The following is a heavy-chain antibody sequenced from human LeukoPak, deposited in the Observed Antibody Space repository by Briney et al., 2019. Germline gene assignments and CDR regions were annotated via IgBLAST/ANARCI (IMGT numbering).Heavy chain of an antibody. D-gene: IGHD3-3*01. V-gene: IGHV3-7*03. CDR2: INHDGSEK. J-gene: IGHJ4*02. Sequence: PGGSLRLSCAASGFIFSSYAMHWVRQAPGKGLEWVANINHDGSEKHYVDSVKGRFTISRDNAKNSLYLQMNSLRAEGTAVYYCARRGGPFDYWGQGTLVTVSS. CDR1: GFIFSSYA. CDR3: ARRGGPFDY.